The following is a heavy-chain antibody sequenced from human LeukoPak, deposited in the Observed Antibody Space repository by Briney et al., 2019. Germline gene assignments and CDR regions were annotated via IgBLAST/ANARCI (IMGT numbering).Heavy chain of an antibody. CDR2: ISSSSSYI. CDR1: GFTFSSYS. Sequence: PGGSLRLSCAASGFTFSSYSMNWVRQAPGRGLEWVASISSSSSYIYYADSVKGRFTISRDNAKNSLYLQMHSLRAEDTAVYYCARDREVTMVRGIGGYWRQGTLLTVSS. CDR3: ARDREVTMVRGIGGY. J-gene: IGHJ4*02. V-gene: IGHV3-21*01. D-gene: IGHD3-10*01.